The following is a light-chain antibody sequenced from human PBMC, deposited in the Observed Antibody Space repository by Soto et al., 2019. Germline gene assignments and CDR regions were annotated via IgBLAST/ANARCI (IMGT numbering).Light chain of an antibody. CDR1: QGISRF. CDR2: AAS. V-gene: IGKV1D-16*01. J-gene: IGKJ1*01. CDR3: QHYNSYSEA. Sequence: IHMTHSPSSVSASVLYRVTITFLASQGISRFLAWYQQKSGKAPKFLIYAASSLQSGVLSRFSGSGSGTDFTLTINSLQPEDFATYYCQHYNSYSEAFGQGTKVDIK.